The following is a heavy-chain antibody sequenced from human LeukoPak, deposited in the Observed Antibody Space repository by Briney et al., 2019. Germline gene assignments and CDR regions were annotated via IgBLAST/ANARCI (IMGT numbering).Heavy chain of an antibody. J-gene: IGHJ3*02. Sequence: GGSLRLSCAASGFTFSSYWMHWVRQAPGKGLVWVSRINSDGSSTSYADSVKGRFTISRDNAKNTLYLQMNSLRAEDTAVYYCARAPRNSDYDILTGYYINHDAFDIWGQGTMVTVS. D-gene: IGHD3-9*01. CDR1: GFTFSSYW. CDR2: INSDGSST. V-gene: IGHV3-74*01. CDR3: ARAPRNSDYDILTGYYINHDAFDI.